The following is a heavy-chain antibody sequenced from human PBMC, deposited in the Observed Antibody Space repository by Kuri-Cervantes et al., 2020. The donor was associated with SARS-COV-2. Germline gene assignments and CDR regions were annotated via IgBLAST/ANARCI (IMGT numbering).Heavy chain of an antibody. J-gene: IGHJ4*02. CDR3: ARDLAYDSSGYAFDY. V-gene: IGHV4-61*02. Sequence: SETLSLTCTVWGVSISSGSYYWSWIRQPAGKGLEWIGRIYTSGSTNYNPSLKSRVTISVDTSKNQFSLKLSSVTAADTAVYYCARDLAYDSSGYAFDYWGQGTLVTVSS. D-gene: IGHD3-22*01. CDR2: IYTSGST. CDR1: GVSISSGSYY.